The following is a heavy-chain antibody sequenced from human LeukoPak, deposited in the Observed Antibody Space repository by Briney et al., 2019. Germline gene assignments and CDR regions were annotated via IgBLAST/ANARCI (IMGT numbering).Heavy chain of an antibody. CDR3: VRETTASGNFFDS. J-gene: IGHJ4*02. CDR1: GFTFSNHW. D-gene: IGHD4-17*01. CDR2: IRSDGGTI. V-gene: IGHV3-74*01. Sequence: GGSLRLSCAASGFTFSNHWMHWARQTPGKGLVWVSRIRSDGGTIDYADSVRGRFTISRDNAKNTLSLQMNSLRAEDTAVYYCVRETTASGNFFDSWGQGTLVTVSS.